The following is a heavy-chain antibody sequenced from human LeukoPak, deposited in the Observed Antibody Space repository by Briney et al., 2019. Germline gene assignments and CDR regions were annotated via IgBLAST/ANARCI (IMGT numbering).Heavy chain of an antibody. J-gene: IGHJ4*02. CDR2: INHSGST. V-gene: IGHV4-39*07. CDR1: GGSISSGGYY. CDR3: ARGRGGSYYSIRYYFDY. Sequence: SETLSLTCTVSGGSISSGGYYWSWIRQPPGKGLEWIGEINHSGSTNYNPSLKSRVTISVDTSKNQFSLKLSSVTAADTAVYYCARGRGGSYYSIRYYFDYWGQETLVTVSS. D-gene: IGHD1-26*01.